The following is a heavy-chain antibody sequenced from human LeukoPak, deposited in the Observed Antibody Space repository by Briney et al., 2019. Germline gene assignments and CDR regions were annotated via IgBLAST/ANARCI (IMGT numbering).Heavy chain of an antibody. D-gene: IGHD4-11*01. CDR3: TRRASTTMTTLPPYYFDY. J-gene: IGHJ4*02. CDR1: GFIFGDYG. Sequence: GRSLRLSCTASGFIFGDYGMSWVRQAPGKGLEWVGFIRDKAHGGTTEYAASVNGRFTISRDDSKSIAYLQMNSLKTEDTAVYYCTRRASTTMTTLPPYYFDYWGQGTLVTVSS. V-gene: IGHV3-49*04. CDR2: IRDKAHGGTT.